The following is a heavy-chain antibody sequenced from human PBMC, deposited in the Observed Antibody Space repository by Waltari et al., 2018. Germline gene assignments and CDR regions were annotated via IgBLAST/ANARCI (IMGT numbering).Heavy chain of an antibody. CDR1: GGSISSRSYY. V-gene: IGHV4-39*07. CDR3: ARHAVVTGVVY. Sequence: QLQLQESGPGLVKPSETLSLTCTVSGGSISSRSYYWGWIRQPPGKGLEWIGSIFYSGSTYYNPSLKSRVTISVDTSKNQFSLKLSSVTAADTAVYYCARHAVVTGVVYWGQGTLVTVSS. CDR2: IFYSGST. J-gene: IGHJ4*02. D-gene: IGHD2-21*02.